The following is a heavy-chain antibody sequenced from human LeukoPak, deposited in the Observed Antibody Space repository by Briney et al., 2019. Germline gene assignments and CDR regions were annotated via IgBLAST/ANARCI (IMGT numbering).Heavy chain of an antibody. CDR2: FDPEDGET. CDR1: GYTLTELS. V-gene: IGHV1-24*01. D-gene: IGHD3-16*02. Sequence: ASVKVSCKVSGYTLTELSMHWVRQAPGKGLEWMGGFDPEDGETIYAQKFQSRVTMTEDTSTDTAYMELSSLRSEDTAVYYCATSRIMITFGGVIVTGRDFDYWGQRTLVTVSS. J-gene: IGHJ4*02. CDR3: ATSRIMITFGGVIVTGRDFDY.